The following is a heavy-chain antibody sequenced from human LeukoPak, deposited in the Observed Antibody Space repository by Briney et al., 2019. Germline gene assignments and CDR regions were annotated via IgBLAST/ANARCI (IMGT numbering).Heavy chain of an antibody. D-gene: IGHD3-22*01. CDR2: IRYDGTNQ. Sequence: GGSLRLSCAASAFSFSNYAMHWVRQAPGKGLEWVAFIRYDGTNQYYADPLKGRFPISREKSKTTLYLQMNSLRAEDTAVYHCAKAWTMLVIRAFDVWGQGTMVTVSS. V-gene: IGHV3-30*02. CDR1: AFSFSNYA. J-gene: IGHJ3*01. CDR3: AKAWTMLVIRAFDV.